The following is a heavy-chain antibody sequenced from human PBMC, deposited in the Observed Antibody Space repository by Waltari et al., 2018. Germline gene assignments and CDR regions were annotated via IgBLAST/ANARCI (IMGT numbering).Heavy chain of an antibody. Sequence: HYWGWIRQPPGQGLEWIGTLSYSGVTYSSPSLRSRVTISGDTSKNQLSLTLGSVTAADTAVYYCATYIGASVGTAAFDVWGQGTTVTVSS. CDR3: ATYIGASVGTAAFDV. CDR2: LSYSGVT. V-gene: IGHV4-39*01. J-gene: IGHJ3*01. CDR1: HY. D-gene: IGHD5-12*01.